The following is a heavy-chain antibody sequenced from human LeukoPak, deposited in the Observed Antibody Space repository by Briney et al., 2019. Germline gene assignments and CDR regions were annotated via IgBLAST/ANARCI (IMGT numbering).Heavy chain of an antibody. V-gene: IGHV4-59*12. CDR2: IFESGNT. CDR3: ARGTKGFGRIYLDY. CDR1: GGSISSYY. Sequence: SETLSLTCTVSGGSISSYYWSWIRQPPGKGLEWLGEIFESGNTNYSPSLKSRVSISVDKSKNQFSLNLNSVTVADTAVYFCARGTKGFGRIYLDYWGQGILVTVSS. J-gene: IGHJ4*02. D-gene: IGHD2/OR15-2a*01.